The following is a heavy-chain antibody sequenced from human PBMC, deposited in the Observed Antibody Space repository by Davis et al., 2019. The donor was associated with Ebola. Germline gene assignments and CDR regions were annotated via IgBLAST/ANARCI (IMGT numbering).Heavy chain of an antibody. Sequence: GGSLRLSCAASGFTFSSYSMNWVRQAPGKGLEWVSAISGSGGSTYYADSVKGRFTISRDNSKNTLYLQMNSLRAEDTAVYYCAKSGYSYGPEYYYYGMDVWGQGTTVTVSS. V-gene: IGHV3-23*01. CDR2: ISGSGGST. D-gene: IGHD5-18*01. CDR3: AKSGYSYGPEYYYYGMDV. J-gene: IGHJ6*02. CDR1: GFTFSSYS.